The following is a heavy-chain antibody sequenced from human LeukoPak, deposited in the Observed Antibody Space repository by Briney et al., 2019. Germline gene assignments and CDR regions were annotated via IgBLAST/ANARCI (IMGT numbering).Heavy chain of an antibody. V-gene: IGHV3-53*01. D-gene: IGHD6-19*01. Sequence: GGSLRLSCAASGFTVSSNYMSWVRQAPGKGLEWVSIIYSGGSTYYADSVKGQFTISRDNSKNTLYLQMNSLRAEDTAVYYCAKDYQGRWLVYFDYWGQGTLVTVSS. CDR2: IYSGGST. J-gene: IGHJ4*02. CDR1: GFTVSSNY. CDR3: AKDYQGRWLVYFDY.